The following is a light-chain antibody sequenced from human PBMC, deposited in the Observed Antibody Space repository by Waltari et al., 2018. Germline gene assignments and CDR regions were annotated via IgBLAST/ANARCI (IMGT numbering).Light chain of an antibody. Sequence: SYVLTQPPSVSVAPGQTASISCGGSNLGRKSVPWYQQKPGQAPILAVYNDDDRPPGIPERFSGSNSGHTATLTISRVGAGDEADYYCQVWSGSRDHYVFGSGTKVTVL. J-gene: IGLJ1*01. CDR2: NDD. V-gene: IGLV3-21*02. CDR3: QVWSGSRDHYV. CDR1: NLGRKS.